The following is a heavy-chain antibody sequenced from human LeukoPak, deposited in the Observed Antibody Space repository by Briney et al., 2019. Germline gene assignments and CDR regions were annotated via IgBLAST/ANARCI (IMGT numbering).Heavy chain of an antibody. CDR1: GSSVSVGNTY. CDR2: TYYTGST. V-gene: IGHV4-61*01. Sequence: PSETLSLTCTVSGSSVSVGNTYWSWIRQPPGEGLEWIGYTYYTGSTSYNPSLKSRVSISVDTSNNQFSLKLKSVTAADAALYFCATGRYYDSLTGSERGAFDVWGQGTMVTVSS. D-gene: IGHD3-9*01. J-gene: IGHJ3*01. CDR3: ATGRYYDSLTGSERGAFDV.